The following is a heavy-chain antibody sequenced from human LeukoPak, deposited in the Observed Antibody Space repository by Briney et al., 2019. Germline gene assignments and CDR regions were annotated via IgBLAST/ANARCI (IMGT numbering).Heavy chain of an antibody. D-gene: IGHD5-18*01. CDR2: ISSSGSTI. CDR1: GFTFSDYY. V-gene: IGHV3-11*01. J-gene: IGHJ6*02. CDR3: ATPQARPTAYYYYGMDV. Sequence: GGSLRLSCAASGFTFSDYYMSWIRQAPGKGLEWVSYISSSGSTIYYADSVKGRFTVSRDNAKNSLYLQMNSLRAEDTAVYYCATPQARPTAYYYYGMDVWGQGTTVTVSS.